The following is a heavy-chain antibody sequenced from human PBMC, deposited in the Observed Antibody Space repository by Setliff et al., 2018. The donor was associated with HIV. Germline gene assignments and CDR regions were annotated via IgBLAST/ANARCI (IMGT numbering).Heavy chain of an antibody. J-gene: IGHJ6*02. Sequence: SETLSLTCTVSGGSISSTIYHWVWIRQPPGKGLEWIGNIHSSGITYYKPSLKSRHTISLDTSKNQFSLKLSSVTAADAAVYYCATHASTVQDAMDVWGQGTTVTVSS. CDR1: GGSISSTIYH. D-gene: IGHD4-4*01. V-gene: IGHV4-39*01. CDR3: ATHASTVQDAMDV. CDR2: IHSSGIT.